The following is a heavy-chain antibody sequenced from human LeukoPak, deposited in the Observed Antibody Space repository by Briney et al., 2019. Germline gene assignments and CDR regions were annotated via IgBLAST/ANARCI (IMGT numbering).Heavy chain of an antibody. V-gene: IGHV4-59*01. D-gene: IGHD3-22*01. J-gene: IGHJ6*02. CDR1: GGPISSYY. CDR3: ARHYYDSSGYYYYYYYGMDV. CDR2: IYYSGST. Sequence: SETLSLTCTVSGGPISSYYWSWIRQPPGKGLEWIGYIYYSGSTNYNPSLKSRVTISVDTSKNQFSLKLSSVTAADTAVYYCARHYYDSSGYYYYYYYGMDVWGQGTTVTVSS.